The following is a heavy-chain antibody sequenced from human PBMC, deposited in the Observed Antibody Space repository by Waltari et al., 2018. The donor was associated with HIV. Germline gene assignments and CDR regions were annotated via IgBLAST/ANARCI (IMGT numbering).Heavy chain of an antibody. CDR2: INHSGRT. V-gene: IGHV4-34*01. D-gene: IGHD1-26*01. CDR1: GGSFSVYY. CDR3: AREREWYFDL. Sequence: QVQLQQWGAGLLKPSATLSLTCAVYGGSFSVYYWSWIRQPPGKGLEWIGEINHSGRTNYNPSLKSRVTISVDTSKNQFSLKLNSVTAADTAVYYCAREREWYFDLWGRGTLVTVSS. J-gene: IGHJ2*01.